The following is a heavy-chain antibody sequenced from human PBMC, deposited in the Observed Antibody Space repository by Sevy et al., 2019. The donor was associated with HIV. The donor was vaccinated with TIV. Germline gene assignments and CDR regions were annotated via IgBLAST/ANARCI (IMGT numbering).Heavy chain of an antibody. CDR3: ARWDADRRWYFDY. J-gene: IGHJ4*02. V-gene: IGHV3-21*01. CDR1: GFNFNIYS. D-gene: IGHD1-26*01. Sequence: GGSLRLSCAASGFNFNIYSMNWVRQAPGKGLEWVSSISGSSSYIFYADSGKGRFTISRDNAKNSLYLQMNSLRAEDTAVYYCARWDADRRWYFDYWGQGILVTVSS. CDR2: ISGSSSYI.